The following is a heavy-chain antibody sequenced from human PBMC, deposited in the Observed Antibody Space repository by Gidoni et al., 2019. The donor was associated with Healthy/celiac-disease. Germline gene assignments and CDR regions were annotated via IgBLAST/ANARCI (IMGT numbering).Heavy chain of an antibody. D-gene: IGHD2-2*01. CDR3: ARALVPAANLPLVWFDP. J-gene: IGHJ5*02. V-gene: IGHV4-34*01. CDR1: VGSFSGYY. CDR2: INHSGST. Sequence: QVQLQQWGAGLLKPSETLSLTCAVYVGSFSGYYWSWIRQPPGKGLEWIGEINHSGSTNYNPSLKSRVTISVDTSKNQFSLKLSSVTAADTAVYYCARALVPAANLPLVWFDPWGQGTLVTVSS.